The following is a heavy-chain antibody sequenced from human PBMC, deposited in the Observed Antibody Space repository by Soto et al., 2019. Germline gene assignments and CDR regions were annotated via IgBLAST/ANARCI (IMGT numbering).Heavy chain of an antibody. D-gene: IGHD3-3*01. J-gene: IGHJ5*02. V-gene: IGHV1-18*01. CDR3: ARERYDFWSGYHHNWFDP. CDR1: GYTFTSYG. CDR2: ISAYNGNT. Sequence: ASVKVSCKASGYTFTSYGISWVRQAPGQGLEWMGWISAYNGNTNYAQKLQGRVTVTTDTSTSTAYMELRSLRSDDTAVYYCARERYDFWSGYHHNWFDPWGQGTLVTVSS.